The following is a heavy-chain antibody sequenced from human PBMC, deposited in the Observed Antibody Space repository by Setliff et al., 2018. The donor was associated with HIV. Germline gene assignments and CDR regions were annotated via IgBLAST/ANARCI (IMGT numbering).Heavy chain of an antibody. CDR1: GYNFENYA. V-gene: IGHV7-4-1*02. CDR2: INANSGSP. J-gene: IGHJ5*02. CDR3: ARGLYGDYGGDLNWLDP. D-gene: IGHD4-17*01. Sequence: ASVKVSCKTSGYNFENYAINWVRQAPGQGLEWMGWINANSGSPTYTQAFTGRFFFSVDTAVATAYLQINNLKTEDTAVYFCARGLYGDYGGDLNWLDPWGHGTRVTVSS.